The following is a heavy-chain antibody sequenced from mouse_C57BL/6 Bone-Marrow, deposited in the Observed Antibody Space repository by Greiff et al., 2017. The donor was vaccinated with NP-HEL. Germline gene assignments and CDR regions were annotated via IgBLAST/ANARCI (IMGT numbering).Heavy chain of an antibody. CDR3: ARDYYGSLDV. CDR1: GYSITSDY. J-gene: IGHJ1*03. CDR2: ISYSGST. V-gene: IGHV3-8*01. Sequence: EVHLVESGPGLAKPSQTLSLTCSVTGYSITSDYRNWIRKFPGHKLEYMGYISYSGSTYYNPPLKSRIAITRDTSNIQYYLQLNSVTTEDTATCYCARDYYGSLDVWGTGTTVTVSS. D-gene: IGHD1-1*01.